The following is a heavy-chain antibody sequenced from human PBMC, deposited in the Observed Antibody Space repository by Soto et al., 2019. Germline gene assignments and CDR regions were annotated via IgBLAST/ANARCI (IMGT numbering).Heavy chain of an antibody. J-gene: IGHJ4*02. D-gene: IGHD3-3*01. Sequence: LSLTCTVSGGSISSGGYYWSWIRQHPGKGLEWIGYIYYSGSTYYNPSLKSRVTISVDTSKNQFSLKLSSVTAADTAVYYCARILYCDFWSGYYPYYFDYWGQGTLVTVSS. CDR3: ARILYCDFWSGYYPYYFDY. CDR1: GGSISSGGYY. V-gene: IGHV4-31*03. CDR2: IYYSGST.